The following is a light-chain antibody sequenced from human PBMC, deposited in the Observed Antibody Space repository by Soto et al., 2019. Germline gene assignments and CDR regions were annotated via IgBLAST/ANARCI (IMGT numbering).Light chain of an antibody. Sequence: QSVLTQPPSASGTPGQGVAISCSGRRSNMGRNTVNWYQHLPGTAPKLLIYNDNQRPSGVPDRFFGSKSGTSASLAITGLQSDDEADYNCAAWDGSMNHILFGGGTKLTVL. V-gene: IGLV1-44*01. J-gene: IGLJ2*01. CDR3: AAWDGSMNHIL. CDR2: NDN. CDR1: RSNMGRNT.